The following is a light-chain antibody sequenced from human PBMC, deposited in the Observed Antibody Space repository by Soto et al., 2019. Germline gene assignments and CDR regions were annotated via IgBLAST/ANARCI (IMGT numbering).Light chain of an antibody. Sequence: ETLMTQSPATLSASPGERVTLSCRASQNINFNLAWYQQKPGQAPRVLIYGASSRASGIPDRFSGSVSGTDCTLTISRLEHDDFAFYYCQQYHKWPPLTFGGGTRVEI. V-gene: IGKV3D-15*01. CDR2: GAS. CDR3: QQYHKWPPLT. CDR1: QNINFN. J-gene: IGKJ4*01.